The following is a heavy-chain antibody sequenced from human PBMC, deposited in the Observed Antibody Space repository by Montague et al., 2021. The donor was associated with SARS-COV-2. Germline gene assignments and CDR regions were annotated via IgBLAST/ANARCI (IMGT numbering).Heavy chain of an antibody. Sequence: SETLSLTCTVSGGSVSSGCYYWSWIRQPPGKGLEWIGYIYYSGSTNYNPCVKSRVTISLDTSKNQFSLKLTSVTAADTAVYYCARVSLAAAATRSDYWGQGTLVTVSS. V-gene: IGHV4-61*01. CDR3: ARVSLAAAATRSDY. CDR1: GGSVSSGCYY. J-gene: IGHJ4*02. D-gene: IGHD6-13*01. CDR2: IYYSGST.